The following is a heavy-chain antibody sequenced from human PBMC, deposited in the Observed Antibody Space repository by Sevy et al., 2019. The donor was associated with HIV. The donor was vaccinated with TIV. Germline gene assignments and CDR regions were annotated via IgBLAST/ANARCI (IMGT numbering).Heavy chain of an antibody. D-gene: IGHD2-21*01. CDR1: GFTLSNYD. CDR2: IQYDGSIQ. Sequence: GGSLRLSCIESGFTLSNYDIHWVRQAAGKGLEWVAFIQYDGSIQYYADSVKGRFTISRDNSKNSLFLQMNSLRAEDTAVYYCARARPLGDLDHFDRWGQGTLVTVSS. CDR3: ARARPLGDLDHFDR. J-gene: IGHJ4*02. V-gene: IGHV3-30*02.